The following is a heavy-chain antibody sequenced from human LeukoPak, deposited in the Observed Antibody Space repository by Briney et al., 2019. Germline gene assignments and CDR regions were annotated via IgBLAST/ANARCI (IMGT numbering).Heavy chain of an antibody. Sequence: ASVKVSCKASGYTFTDYCVHWVRQAPGQGLEWMGWIIPSSGGANYAQNFQGRVIMTRDTSIATAYMELSRLRSDDTAVYYCARDENPYYYYGMDVWGQGTTVTVSS. CDR2: IIPSSGGA. J-gene: IGHJ6*02. CDR3: ARDENPYYYYGMDV. CDR1: GYTFTDYC. V-gene: IGHV1-2*02.